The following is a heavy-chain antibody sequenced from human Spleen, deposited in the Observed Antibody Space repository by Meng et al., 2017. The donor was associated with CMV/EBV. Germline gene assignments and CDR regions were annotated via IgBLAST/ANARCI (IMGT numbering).Heavy chain of an antibody. Sequence: SETLSLTCTVSGGSISINSYYWGWIRQPPGKGLEWIGSIYYDGTTYYNPPLKSRVTLSRDMPRNQFSLKMNSVTAADTAVYYCASSAARPGYKFDPWGQGTLVTVSS. D-gene: IGHD6-6*01. J-gene: IGHJ5*02. CDR2: IYYDGTT. V-gene: IGHV4-39*07. CDR1: GGSISINSYY. CDR3: ASSAARPGYKFDP.